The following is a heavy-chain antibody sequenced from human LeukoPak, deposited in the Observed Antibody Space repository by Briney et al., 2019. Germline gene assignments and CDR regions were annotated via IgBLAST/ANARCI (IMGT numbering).Heavy chain of an antibody. J-gene: IGHJ6*02. CDR3: ARGPPVWYYDFWSGYLDYYYYYGMDV. CDR1: GYTFTSYD. Sequence: AASVKVSCKASGYTFTSYDINWVRQATGQGLEWMGWMNPNSGNTGYAQKFQGRVTMTRNTSISTAYMELSSLRSEDTAVYYCARGPPVWYYDFWSGYLDYYYYYGMDVWGQGTTVTVSS. D-gene: IGHD3-3*01. V-gene: IGHV1-8*01. CDR2: MNPNSGNT.